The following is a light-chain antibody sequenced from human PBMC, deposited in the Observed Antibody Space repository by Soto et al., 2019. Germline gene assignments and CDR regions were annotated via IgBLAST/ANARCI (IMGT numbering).Light chain of an antibody. J-gene: IGLJ2*01. CDR1: SSDVGGYNY. Sequence: VLTQPASVSGSPGQSITISCTGTSSDVGGYNYVSWYQQHPGKAPKLMIYDVNNRPSGVSNRLSGSKSGNTASLTISGLQAEDEADYYCSSYTSSSTLVVFGGGTKLTVL. CDR3: SSYTSSSTLVV. V-gene: IGLV2-14*01. CDR2: DVN.